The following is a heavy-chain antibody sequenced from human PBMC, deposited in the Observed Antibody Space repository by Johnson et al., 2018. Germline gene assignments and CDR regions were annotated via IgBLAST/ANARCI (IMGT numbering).Heavy chain of an antibody. CDR3: TRAGGRITISGVRYYYYYMDV. J-gene: IGHJ6*03. CDR2: IRSKPYGGTP. CDR1: GFTFGDYT. D-gene: IGHD3-3*01. V-gene: IGHV3-49*03. Sequence: EVQLVESGGGLVQPGRSLRLSCTSSGFTFGDYTMSWFRQAPGKGLEWVGFIRSKPYGGTPEYAASVKGRFTVSRDDSKSIAYLQMNSLKTEDTAVYYCTRAGGRITISGVRYYYYYMDVWGKGTTVTVSS.